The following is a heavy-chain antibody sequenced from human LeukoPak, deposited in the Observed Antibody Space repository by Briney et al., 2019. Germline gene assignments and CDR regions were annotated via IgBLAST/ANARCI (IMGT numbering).Heavy chain of an antibody. V-gene: IGHV4-34*01. J-gene: IGHJ4*02. CDR3: ARGMATILLLDY. CDR1: GGSFSGYY. CDR2: INHSGST. D-gene: IGHD5-24*01. Sequence: SETLSLTCAVYGGSFSGYYWSWIRQPPGKGLEWIGEINHSGSTNYNPSLKSRVTISVDTSKNQFSLKLSSVTAADTAVYYCARGMATILLLDYWGQGTLVTVSS.